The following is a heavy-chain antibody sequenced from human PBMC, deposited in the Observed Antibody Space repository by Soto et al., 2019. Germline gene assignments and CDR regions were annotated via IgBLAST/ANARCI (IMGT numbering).Heavy chain of an antibody. CDR3: ARDFRGGGTGTTCTYY. CDR1: GYTFTSYA. D-gene: IGHD1-7*01. J-gene: IGHJ4*02. CDR2: INAGNGNT. Sequence: QVQLVQSGAEVKKPGASVKVSCKASGYTFTSYAMHWVRQAPGQRLEWMGWINAGNGNTKYSQKIQGRVTITRDTSASTGYMELSSLRSEDTAVYYCARDFRGGGTGTTCTYYWGQGTMVTVSS. V-gene: IGHV1-3*01.